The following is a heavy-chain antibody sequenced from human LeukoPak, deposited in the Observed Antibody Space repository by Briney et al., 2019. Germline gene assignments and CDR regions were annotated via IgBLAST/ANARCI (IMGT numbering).Heavy chain of an antibody. V-gene: IGHV3-21*01. CDR1: GFTFSSYS. D-gene: IGHD3-22*01. Sequence: GGSLRLSCAASGFTFSSYSMNWVRQAPGKGLEWVSSISGSSTDIYYADSVKGRFTISRDNAKNLLYLQINSLRAEDTAIYYCARRGYYDNSGYDYWGQGTLVTVSS. CDR3: ARRGYYDNSGYDY. J-gene: IGHJ4*02. CDR2: ISGSSTDI.